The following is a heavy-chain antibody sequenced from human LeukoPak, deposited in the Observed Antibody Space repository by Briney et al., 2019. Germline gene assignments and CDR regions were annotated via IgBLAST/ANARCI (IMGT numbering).Heavy chain of an antibody. D-gene: IGHD6-19*01. CDR1: GGSISSYY. J-gene: IGHJ4*02. V-gene: IGHV4-4*07. CDR2: IYTSGST. CDR3: ARSTGYSSGWYWGPTIYFDY. Sequence: SETLSLTCTVSGGSISSYYWSWIRQPAGKGLEWIGRIYTSGSTNYNPSLKSRVTISVDTSKNQFSLKLSSVTAADTAVYYCARSTGYSSGWYWGPTIYFDYWGQGTLVTVSS.